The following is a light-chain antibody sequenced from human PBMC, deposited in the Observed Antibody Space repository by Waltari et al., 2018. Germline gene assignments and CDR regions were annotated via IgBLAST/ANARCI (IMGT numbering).Light chain of an antibody. V-gene: IGKV3-11*01. CDR1: QSVSTY. J-gene: IGKJ4*01. Sequence: EIVLTQSPATLSLSPGERATLACRASQSVSTYLAWYQQRPGQPPRLLIYDSSSRATGIPARFRGSGSGTDCTLTISSLEPEDFAVYYCQQRYKWPLTFGGGSKVEI. CDR2: DSS. CDR3: QQRYKWPLT.